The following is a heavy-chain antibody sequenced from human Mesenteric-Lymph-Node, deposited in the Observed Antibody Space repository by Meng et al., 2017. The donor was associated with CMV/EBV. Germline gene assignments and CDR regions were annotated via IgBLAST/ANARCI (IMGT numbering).Heavy chain of an antibody. CDR3: ARDQRSKAGYSYGASDYYYGMDV. Sequence: ASVKVSCKASGYTFTSYYMHWVRQAPGQGLEWMGIINPSGGYTNYAQKFQGRVTMTWDTSTSTVYMELSSLRSEDTAVYYCARDQRSKAGYSYGASDYYYGMDVWGQGTTVTVSS. J-gene: IGHJ6*02. CDR1: GYTFTSYY. V-gene: IGHV1-46*01. D-gene: IGHD5-18*01. CDR2: INPSGGYT.